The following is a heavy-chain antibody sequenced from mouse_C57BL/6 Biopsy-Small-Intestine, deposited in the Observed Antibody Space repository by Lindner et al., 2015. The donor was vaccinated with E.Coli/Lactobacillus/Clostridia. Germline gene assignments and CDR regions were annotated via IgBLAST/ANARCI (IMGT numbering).Heavy chain of an antibody. CDR3: VEWFYAMDY. CDR1: GYTFTNID. CDR2: IYPRNGNT. V-gene: IGHV1-85*01. J-gene: IGHJ4*01. Sequence: VQLQESGPELVKPGASVKLSCKASGYTFTNIDMTWVKQRPGQGLEWIGWIYPRNGNTKYNEKFKDKATLTVDTSSSTAHMELHRLTSEDSAVYFCVEWFYAMDYWGQGTSVTVSS. D-gene: IGHD1-3*01.